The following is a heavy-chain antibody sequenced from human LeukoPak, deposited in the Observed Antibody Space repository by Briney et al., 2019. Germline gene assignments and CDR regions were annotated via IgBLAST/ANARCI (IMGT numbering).Heavy chain of an antibody. Sequence: SVKVSCKASGGNFNTYAISWVRQAPGQGLEWMGGIIPIFGTGNYAQKFQGRVTITADKSTNTAYMELSSLKSEDTAVYYCARDHDLIGTYEYLKYWGQGTLVSVSS. D-gene: IGHD1-26*01. V-gene: IGHV1-69*06. J-gene: IGHJ1*01. CDR1: GGNFNTYA. CDR2: IIPIFGTG. CDR3: ARDHDLIGTYEYLKY.